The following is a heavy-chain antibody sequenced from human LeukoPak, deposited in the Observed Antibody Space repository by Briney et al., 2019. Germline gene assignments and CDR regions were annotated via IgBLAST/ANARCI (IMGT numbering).Heavy chain of an antibody. D-gene: IGHD4-17*01. CDR2: IYYSGST. Sequence: SETLSLTCTVSGGSISSYYWSWIRQPPGKGLEWIGYIYYSGSTNYNPSLKSRVTISVDTSKNQFSLKLSSVTAADTAVYYCARLYGDYEGDWFDPWGQGTLVTVSS. V-gene: IGHV4-59*01. CDR3: ARLYGDYEGDWFDP. CDR1: GGSISSYY. J-gene: IGHJ5*02.